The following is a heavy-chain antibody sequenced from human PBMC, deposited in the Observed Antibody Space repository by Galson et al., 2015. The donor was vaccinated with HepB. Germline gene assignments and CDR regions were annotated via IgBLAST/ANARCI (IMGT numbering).Heavy chain of an antibody. CDR1: GGSFSGYY. D-gene: IGHD4-17*01. J-gene: IGHJ4*02. CDR3: ARSSGDYRDY. V-gene: IGHV4-34*01. Sequence: ETLSLTCAVYGGSFSGYYWSWIRQPPGRGLEWIGEINHSGSTNYNPSLKSRVTISVDTSKNQFSLKLSSVTAADTAVYYCARSSGDYRDYWGQGTLVTVSS. CDR2: INHSGST.